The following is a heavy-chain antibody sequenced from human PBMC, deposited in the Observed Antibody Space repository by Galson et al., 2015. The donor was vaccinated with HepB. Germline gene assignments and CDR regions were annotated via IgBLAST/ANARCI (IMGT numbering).Heavy chain of an antibody. V-gene: IGHV4-59*01. D-gene: IGHD3-22*01. CDR2: IYYSGNT. J-gene: IGHJ4*02. CDR1: GVSIRSYY. CDR3: ARVSSGIDF. Sequence: QVRLQESGPGLVKPSETLSLTCTVSGVSIRSYYWSWIRQPPGKGLEWIGHIYYSGNTNYNPSLKSRVTISVDTSKNQFSLKLSSVTAADTAVYYCARVSSGIDFWGQGSLVTVSS.